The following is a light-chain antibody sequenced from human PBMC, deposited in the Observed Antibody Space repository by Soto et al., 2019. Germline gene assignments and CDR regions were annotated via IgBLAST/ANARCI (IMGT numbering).Light chain of an antibody. J-gene: IGKJ1*01. V-gene: IGKV3-15*01. CDR2: GAS. CDR1: QSVGSF. Sequence: EIVLTQSPATLSLSPGERATLSCRASQSVGSFLAWYQQKPGQAPRLLIYGASTRATGIPASFSGSGSGTEFTLTISSLQSEDFAVYYCQQYNNWPRTFGQGTKVDIK. CDR3: QQYNNWPRT.